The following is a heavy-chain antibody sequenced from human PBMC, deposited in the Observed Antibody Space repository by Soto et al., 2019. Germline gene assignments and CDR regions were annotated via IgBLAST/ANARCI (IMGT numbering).Heavy chain of an antibody. CDR2: INAGNGKT. Sequence: QVQLVQSGAEVKKPGASVKVSCKASGYTFTSYSIHWVRQAPGQRLEWMGYINAGNGKTSYAEKFQGRVTITRDTSATTVYMKLRSLRSEDTTLYYCAREGGALGVWGQGTMVTVSA. V-gene: IGHV1-3*01. D-gene: IGHD3-16*01. CDR1: GYTFTSYS. J-gene: IGHJ3*01. CDR3: AREGGALGV.